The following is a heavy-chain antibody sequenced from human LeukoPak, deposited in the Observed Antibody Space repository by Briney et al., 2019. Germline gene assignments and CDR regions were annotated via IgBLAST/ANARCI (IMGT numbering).Heavy chain of an antibody. J-gene: IGHJ4*02. Sequence: SETLSLTCTLSGVSLSNYYWSWIRQAPGKGLEWVGYIYYSGSTNYNPYLKTRVTISVDKSNNQISLKLRTFAASDTAVYYFARYDCGGNGQGYWGQGTLVTVSS. CDR1: GVSLSNYY. D-gene: IGHD4-23*01. CDR2: IYYSGST. CDR3: ARYDCGGNGQGY. V-gene: IGHV4-59*01.